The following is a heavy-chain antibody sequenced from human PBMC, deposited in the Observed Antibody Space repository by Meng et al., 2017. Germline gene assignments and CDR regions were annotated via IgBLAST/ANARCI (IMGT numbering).Heavy chain of an antibody. D-gene: IGHD3-10*01. CDR3: ARGSITMVRGVIIIPFDY. J-gene: IGHJ4*02. CDR2: INHSGST. Sequence: SQTLSLTCAVYGGSFSGYYWSWIRQPPGKGLEWIGEINHSGSTNYNPSLKSRVTISVDTSKNQFSLKLSPVTAADTAVYYCARGSITMVRGVIIIPFDYWGQGTLVTVSS. V-gene: IGHV4-34*01. CDR1: GGSFSGYY.